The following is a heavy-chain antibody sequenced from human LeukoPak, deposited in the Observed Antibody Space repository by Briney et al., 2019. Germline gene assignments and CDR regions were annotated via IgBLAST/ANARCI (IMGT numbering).Heavy chain of an antibody. D-gene: IGHD6-6*01. V-gene: IGHV3-21*01. Sequence: GGSLRLSCAASGFIFSNYGMHWVRQAPVQGLEWVSSIISSSSNIYYADSVKGRFTISRDNAKNSLYLQMNSLRAEDTAVYYCARDRGSSSAFDYWGQGTLVTVSS. CDR1: GFIFSNYG. CDR3: ARDRGSSSAFDY. J-gene: IGHJ4*02. CDR2: IISSSSNI.